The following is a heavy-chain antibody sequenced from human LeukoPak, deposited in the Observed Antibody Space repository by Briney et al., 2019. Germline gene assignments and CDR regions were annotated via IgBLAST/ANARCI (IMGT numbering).Heavy chain of an antibody. Sequence: GGSLRLSCAASGFTFSSYSMNWVRQAPGKGLEWVSSISSSSTYIHYADSVKGRFTTSRDNAKNSLYLQMNSLRAEDTAVYYCVTCIAARCYFDYWGQGTLVTVSS. D-gene: IGHD6-6*01. V-gene: IGHV3-21*01. CDR2: ISSSSTYI. J-gene: IGHJ4*02. CDR3: VTCIAARCYFDY. CDR1: GFTFSSYS.